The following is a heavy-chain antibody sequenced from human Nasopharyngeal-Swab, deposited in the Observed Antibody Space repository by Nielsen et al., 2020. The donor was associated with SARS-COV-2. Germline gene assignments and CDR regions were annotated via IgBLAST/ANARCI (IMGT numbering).Heavy chain of an antibody. CDR2: ISYDGSNK. D-gene: IGHD3-22*01. V-gene: IGHV3-30*03. Sequence: GGSLRLSCAASGFTFSSYGMHWVRKAPGKGLGWVAVISYDGSNKYYADSVKGRFTISRDNSKNTLYLQMNSLRAEDTAVYYCARGRYYDSSGYFVYWGQGTLVTVSS. CDR3: ARGRYYDSSGYFVY. J-gene: IGHJ4*02. CDR1: GFTFSSYG.